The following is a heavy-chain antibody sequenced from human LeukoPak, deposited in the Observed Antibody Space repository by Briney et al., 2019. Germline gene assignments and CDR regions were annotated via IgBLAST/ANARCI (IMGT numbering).Heavy chain of an antibody. CDR2: IYPGDSDT. Sequence: GESLQISCKGSGYSFTSYWIGWVRQMPGKGLEWMGIIYPGDSDTRYSPSFQGQVTISADKSISTAYLQWSSLKASDTAMYYCARQPGDRGGYYYGMDVWGQGTTVTVSS. CDR3: ARQPGDRGGYYYGMDV. V-gene: IGHV5-51*01. D-gene: IGHD7-27*01. CDR1: GYSFTSYW. J-gene: IGHJ6*02.